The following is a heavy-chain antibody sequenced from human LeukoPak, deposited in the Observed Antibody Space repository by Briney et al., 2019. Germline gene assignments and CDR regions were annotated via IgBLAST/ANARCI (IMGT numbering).Heavy chain of an antibody. J-gene: IGHJ4*02. CDR2: INNDGSLT. Sequence: GGSLRLSCAASGFTFSSYWMHWVRQTPGKGLVWVSRINNDGSLTNYADSVKGRFTISRDNAKNTLYLQMNSLRAEATAVYYCARPGIALAGDYWGQGALVTVSS. CDR1: GFTFSSYW. D-gene: IGHD6-19*01. CDR3: ARPGIALAGDY. V-gene: IGHV3-74*01.